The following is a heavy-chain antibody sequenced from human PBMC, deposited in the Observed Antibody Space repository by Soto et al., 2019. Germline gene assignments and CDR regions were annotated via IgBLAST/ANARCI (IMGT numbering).Heavy chain of an antibody. D-gene: IGHD1-26*01. CDR2: ISGSGGST. V-gene: IGHV3-23*01. J-gene: IGHJ5*02. CDR1: GFTFSSYA. CDR3: AKAHVGELNDNWFDP. Sequence: GGALRLSCAASGFTFSSYAMSWVRQAPGKGLEWVSAISGSGGSTYYADSVKGRFTISRDNSKNTLYLQMNSLRAEDTAVYYCAKAHVGELNDNWFDPWGQGTLVTVSS.